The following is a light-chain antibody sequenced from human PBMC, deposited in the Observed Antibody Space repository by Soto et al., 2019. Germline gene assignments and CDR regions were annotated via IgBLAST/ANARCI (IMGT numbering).Light chain of an antibody. CDR1: QSVSSY. J-gene: IGKJ5*01. CDR3: QQRASWVT. Sequence: EIVLTPSPATLSLSPVERATLSCRASQSVSSYLAWFQQKPGQAPRLLIYDASIRATGIPARFSGSGSETDFTLTISSLEPEDFAVYYCQQRASWVTFGQGTRLEIK. V-gene: IGKV3-11*01. CDR2: DAS.